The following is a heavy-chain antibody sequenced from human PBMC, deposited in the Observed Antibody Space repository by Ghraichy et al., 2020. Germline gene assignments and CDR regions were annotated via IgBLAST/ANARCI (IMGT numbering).Heavy chain of an antibody. J-gene: IGHJ4*02. Sequence: GESLNITCAASGFTFSSYGMHWVRQAPGKGLEWVAFIRYDGSNKYYADSVKGRFTISRDNSKNTLYLQMNSLRAEDTAVYYCAKDHARLWFGELYYDYWGQGTLVTVSS. CDR2: IRYDGSNK. D-gene: IGHD3-10*01. CDR3: AKDHARLWFGELYYDY. V-gene: IGHV3-30*02. CDR1: GFTFSSYG.